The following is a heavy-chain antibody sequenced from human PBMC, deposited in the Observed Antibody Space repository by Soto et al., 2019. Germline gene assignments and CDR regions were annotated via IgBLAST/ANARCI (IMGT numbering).Heavy chain of an antibody. CDR3: ARVKGYCSGGSCYSPYYYGMDV. Sequence: QVQLVQSGAEVKKPGSSVKVSCKASGGTFSSYAISWVRQAPGQGLEWMGGIIPILGTANYAQKFQGRVTITAAESTSTAYMELSSLRSEDTAVYYCARVKGYCSGGSCYSPYYYGMDVWGQGTTVTVSS. D-gene: IGHD2-15*01. CDR2: IIPILGTA. V-gene: IGHV1-69*01. CDR1: GGTFSSYA. J-gene: IGHJ6*02.